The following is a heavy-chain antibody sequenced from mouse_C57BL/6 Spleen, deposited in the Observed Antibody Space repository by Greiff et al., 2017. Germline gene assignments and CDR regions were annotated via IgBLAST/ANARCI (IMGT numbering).Heavy chain of an antibody. J-gene: IGHJ2*01. Sequence: EVKLVESGGGLVQPGGSLSLSCAASGFTFTDYYMSWVRQPPGKALEWLGFIRNKANGYTTEYSASVKGRFTISRDNSQSILYLQMNALRAEDSATYYCARDEDLYFDYWGQGTTLTVSS. CDR1: GFTFTDYY. CDR3: ARDEDLYFDY. V-gene: IGHV7-3*01. CDR2: IRNKANGYTT.